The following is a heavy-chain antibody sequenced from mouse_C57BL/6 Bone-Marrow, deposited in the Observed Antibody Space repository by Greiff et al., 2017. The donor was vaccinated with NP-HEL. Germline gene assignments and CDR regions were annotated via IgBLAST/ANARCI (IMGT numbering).Heavy chain of an antibody. CDR2: IYPGGGYT. D-gene: IGHD1-1*01. J-gene: IGHJ1*03. V-gene: IGHV1-63*01. CDR1: GYTFTNYW. CDR3: ARGFITTVVAHWYFDV. Sequence: VQLQQSGAELVRPGTSVKMSCKASGYTFTNYWIGWAKQRPGHGLEWIGDIYPGGGYTNYNEKFKGKATLTADKSSSTAYMQFSSLTSEDSAIYYCARGFITTVVAHWYFDVWGTGTTVTVSS.